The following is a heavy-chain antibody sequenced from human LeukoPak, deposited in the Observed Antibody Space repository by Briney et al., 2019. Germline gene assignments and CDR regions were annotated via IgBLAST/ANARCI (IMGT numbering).Heavy chain of an antibody. CDR2: INAGNGNT. CDR1: GYNFTSYA. CDR3: ARDTEVARYYDILTGYYTLDP. V-gene: IGHV1-3*01. D-gene: IGHD3-9*01. J-gene: IGHJ5*02. Sequence: ASVKVSCKASGYNFTSYAMHWGRQATGQRLEWMGWINAGNGNTKYSQKFQGRVTITRDTSASTAYMELSSLRSEDTAVYYCARDTEVARYYDILTGYYTLDPWGQGTLVTVSS.